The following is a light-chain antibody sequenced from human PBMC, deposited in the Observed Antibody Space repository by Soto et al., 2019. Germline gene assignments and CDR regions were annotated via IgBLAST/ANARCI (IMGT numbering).Light chain of an antibody. J-gene: IGKJ1*01. CDR3: QQFHTYPRT. CDR1: QDISSS. Sequence: DIPLTQSPPFLSASVGDRVTITCRASQDISSSLAWYQQKPGKAPKLLIFAASTLQSGVPSRFSGSGSGTEFTLPISSLQPEDFATYYCQQFHTYPRTFGQGTKVESK. V-gene: IGKV1-9*01. CDR2: AAS.